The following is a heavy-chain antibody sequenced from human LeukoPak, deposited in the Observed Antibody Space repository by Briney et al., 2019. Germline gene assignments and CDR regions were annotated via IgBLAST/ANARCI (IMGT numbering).Heavy chain of an antibody. J-gene: IGHJ4*02. CDR1: GGSISSYY. V-gene: IGHV4-59*01. CDR3: ARGPRGDGYIFDY. CDR2: IYYSGST. Sequence: SETLSLTCTVSGGSISSYYWSWIRQPPGKGLEWIGYIYYSGSTNYNPSLKSRGTISVDTSKNQFSLKLSSVTAADTAVYYCARGPRGDGYIFDYWGQGTLVTVSS. D-gene: IGHD5-24*01.